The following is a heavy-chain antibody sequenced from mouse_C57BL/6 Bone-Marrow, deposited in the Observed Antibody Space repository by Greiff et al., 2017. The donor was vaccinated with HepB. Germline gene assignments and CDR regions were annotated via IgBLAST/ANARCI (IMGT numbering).Heavy chain of an antibody. V-gene: IGHV1-19*01. CDR2: INPYNGGT. Sequence: VQLQQSGPELVKPGASVKISCKASGYSFTDYYMNWVKQSHGKSLEWIGVINPYNGGTSYNQKFKGKATLTVDKSSSTAYMELNSLTSEDSAVYYCARPPFITTVVEGFAYWGQGTLVTVSA. CDR1: GYSFTDYY. J-gene: IGHJ3*01. CDR3: ARPPFITTVVEGFAY. D-gene: IGHD1-1*01.